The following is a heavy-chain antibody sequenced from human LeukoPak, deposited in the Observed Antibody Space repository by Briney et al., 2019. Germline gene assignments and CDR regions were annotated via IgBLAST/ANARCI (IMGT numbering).Heavy chain of an antibody. D-gene: IGHD3-16*01. CDR3: ARDLGLMWYFDL. V-gene: IGHV4-30-4*07. CDR2: FYYSGST. CDR1: GGSISRGGYS. Sequence: SETLSLTCAVSGGSISRGGYSWSWIRQPPGKGLEWIGYFYYSGSTYYNPSLKSRVTISVDTSKNQLSLKLRSVAAADTAVYYCARDLGLMWYFDLWGRGTLVTVSS. J-gene: IGHJ2*01.